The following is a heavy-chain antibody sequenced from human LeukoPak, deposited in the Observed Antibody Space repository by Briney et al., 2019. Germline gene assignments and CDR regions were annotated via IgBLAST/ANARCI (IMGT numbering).Heavy chain of an antibody. CDR2: VSGSGGST. J-gene: IGHJ3*02. Sequence: GGSLRLSCVASGFTFTDYAMSWVRQAPGKGLEWVSDVSGSGGSTYYADSVKGRFTISRDNAKNTLYLQMNSLRAEDTAVYYCARAGEGLLAYSFDIWGQGTMVTVCS. CDR1: GFTFTDYA. D-gene: IGHD1-26*01. V-gene: IGHV3-23*01. CDR3: ARAGEGLLAYSFDI.